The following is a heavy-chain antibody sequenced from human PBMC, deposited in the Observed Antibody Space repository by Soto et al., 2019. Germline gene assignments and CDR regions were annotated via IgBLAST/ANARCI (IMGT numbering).Heavy chain of an antibody. D-gene: IGHD3-16*02. CDR2: VFSSGTT. CDR3: ARDRGSSFYFDY. J-gene: IGHJ4*02. V-gene: IGHV4-4*07. Sequence: PSETLSLTCAVSGGSISNSYWSWIRQPAGKGLEWIGRVFSSGTTNYNPSIKSRVTMSVDTSRSQFSLKLTSLTAADTAVYYCARDRGSSFYFDYWGQGTLVTVSS. CDR1: GGSISNSY.